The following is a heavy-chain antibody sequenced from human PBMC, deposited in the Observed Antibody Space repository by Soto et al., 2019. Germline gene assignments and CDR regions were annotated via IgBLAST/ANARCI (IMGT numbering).Heavy chain of an antibody. J-gene: IGHJ4*02. V-gene: IGHV3-30-3*01. Sequence: QVQLVESGGGVVQPGRSLRLSCAVSGFTLSRHAMHWVRQAPGKGLEWVALILSDGSTKYYADSVKGRFTTSRDNSKNTRYLQMNIRSVEETAVYYCARADECGSDCDLGYWGQGALVTVSS. D-gene: IGHD1-26*01. CDR1: GFTLSRHA. CDR3: ARADECGSDCDLGY. CDR2: ILSDGSTK.